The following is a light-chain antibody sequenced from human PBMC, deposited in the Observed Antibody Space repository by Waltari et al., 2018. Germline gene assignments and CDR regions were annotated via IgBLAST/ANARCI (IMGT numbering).Light chain of an antibody. CDR3: QHYVRLPAT. CDR2: GAS. J-gene: IGKJ1*01. CDR1: QSVGRS. Sequence: EIVLTQSPGTLSLSPGERATLSCWASQSVGRSVAWYQQKPGQAPRLLIYGASIRATGIPDRFSGSGSETDFSLTISRPEPEDLVVYYCQHYVRLPATFGQGTKVEIK. V-gene: IGKV3-20*01.